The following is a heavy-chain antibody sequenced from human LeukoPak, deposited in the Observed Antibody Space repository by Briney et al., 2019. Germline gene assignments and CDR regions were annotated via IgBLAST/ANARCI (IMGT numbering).Heavy chain of an antibody. CDR3: MRENKGGDY. J-gene: IGHJ4*02. D-gene: IGHD1/OR15-1a*01. Sequence: ASVKVSCKASGYTFTSYYMHWVRQAPGQGLEWMGVINPSGGDTSYAQKFQGRVTMTRDMSTSTVYMDLSSLRSEDTAVYYCMRENKGGDYWGQGTLVTASS. CDR1: GYTFTSYY. V-gene: IGHV1-46*01. CDR2: INPSGGDT.